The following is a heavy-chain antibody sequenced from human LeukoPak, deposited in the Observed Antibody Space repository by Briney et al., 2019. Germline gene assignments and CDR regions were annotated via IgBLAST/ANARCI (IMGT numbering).Heavy chain of an antibody. CDR3: ARTRGIVVVPAAHIAGGWFDP. Sequence: GASVKVSCKASGYTFTSYYMHWVRQAPGQGLEWMGLINPSGGSTSYAQKFQGRVTMTRDTSTSTVYMELSSLRSEDTAVYYCARTRGIVVVPAAHIAGGWFDPWGQGTLVTVSS. V-gene: IGHV1-46*01. D-gene: IGHD2-2*01. CDR2: INPSGGST. J-gene: IGHJ5*02. CDR1: GYTFTSYY.